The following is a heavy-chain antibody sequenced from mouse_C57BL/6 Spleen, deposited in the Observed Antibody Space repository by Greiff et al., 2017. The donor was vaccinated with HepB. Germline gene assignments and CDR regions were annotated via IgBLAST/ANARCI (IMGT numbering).Heavy chain of an antibody. D-gene: IGHD2-3*01. V-gene: IGHV1-61*01. J-gene: IGHJ2*01. CDR3: ARLGGYYDFDY. Sequence: QVQLQQPGAELVRPGSSVKLSCKASGYTFTSYWMDWVKQRPGQGLEWIGNIYPSDSETHYNQKFKDKATLTVDKSASPAYMQLSSLTSEDSAVYYCARLGGYYDFDYWGQGTTLTVSS. CDR2: IYPSDSET. CDR1: GYTFTSYW.